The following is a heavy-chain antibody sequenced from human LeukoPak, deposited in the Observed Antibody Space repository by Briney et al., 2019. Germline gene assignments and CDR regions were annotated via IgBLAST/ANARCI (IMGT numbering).Heavy chain of an antibody. CDR3: ASSRGFGWFELDY. J-gene: IGHJ4*02. CDR2: IYYSGST. Sequence: SETLFLTCTVSGGSISSYYWSWIRQPPGKGLEWIGYIYYSGSTNYNPSLKSRVTISVDTSKNQFSLKLSSVTAADTAVYYCASSRGFGWFELDYWGQGTLVTVSS. D-gene: IGHD3-10*01. CDR1: GGSISSYY. V-gene: IGHV4-59*01.